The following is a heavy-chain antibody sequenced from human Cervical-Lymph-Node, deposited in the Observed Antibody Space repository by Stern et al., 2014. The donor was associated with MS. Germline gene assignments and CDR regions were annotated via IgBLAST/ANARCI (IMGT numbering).Heavy chain of an antibody. CDR3: ARGHIPYAYNYLFDY. J-gene: IGHJ4*02. Sequence: VQLGESGGGVVQPGTSLRLSCAASGFTFSSYGMHLVRQAPAKGLEWEALAWYDGSTAYYTNSVKGRFTISRDNSKNTLSLQMNSLTAEDTAVYYCARGHIPYAYNYLFDYWGQGTLVTVSS. CDR2: AWYDGSTA. D-gene: IGHD5-24*01. CDR1: GFTFSSYG. V-gene: IGHV3-33*01.